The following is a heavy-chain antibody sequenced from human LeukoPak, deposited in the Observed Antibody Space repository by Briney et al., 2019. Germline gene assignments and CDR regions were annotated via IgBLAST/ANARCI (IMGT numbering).Heavy chain of an antibody. CDR1: GFTFSSYS. CDR3: ARTLYGDTTDAFDI. V-gene: IGHV3-48*01. CDR2: ISSSSTI. Sequence: PGGSLRLSCAASGFTFSSYSMNWVRQAPGKGLEWVSYISSSSTIYYADSVKGRFTISRDNAKNSLYLQMNSLRAEDTAVYYCARTLYGDTTDAFDIWGQGTMVTVSS. D-gene: IGHD4-17*01. J-gene: IGHJ3*02.